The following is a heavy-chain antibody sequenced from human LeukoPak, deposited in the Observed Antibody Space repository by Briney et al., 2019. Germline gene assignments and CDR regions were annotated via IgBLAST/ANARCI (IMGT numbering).Heavy chain of an antibody. CDR2: IYYTGST. J-gene: IGHJ4*02. CDR1: GFTLSSYA. Sequence: GSLRLSCAASGFTLSSYAMSWVRQPPGKGLEWIGSIYYTGSTYYNPSLKSRVTISLDTSKNQFSLKLTSVTAADTAVYYCARPYDTSGYYPFDFWGQGTLVTVSS. V-gene: IGHV4-38-2*01. CDR3: ARPYDTSGYYPFDF. D-gene: IGHD3-22*01.